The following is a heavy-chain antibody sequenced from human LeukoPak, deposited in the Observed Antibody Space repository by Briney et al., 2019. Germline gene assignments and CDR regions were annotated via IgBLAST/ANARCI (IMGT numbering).Heavy chain of an antibody. CDR3: AKEGLDWNDVPAGY. Sequence: GGSLRLSCAASGFTFSSYAMSWVRQAPGKGLEWVSAISGSGGSTYYADSVKGRFTISRDNSKNTLYLQMNSLRAEDTAVYYYAKEGLDWNDVPAGYWGQGTLVTVSS. CDR1: GFTFSSYA. V-gene: IGHV3-23*01. CDR2: ISGSGGST. D-gene: IGHD1-1*01. J-gene: IGHJ4*02.